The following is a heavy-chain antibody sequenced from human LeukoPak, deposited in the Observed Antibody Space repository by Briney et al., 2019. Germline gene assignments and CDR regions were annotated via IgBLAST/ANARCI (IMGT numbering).Heavy chain of an antibody. Sequence: SETLSLTCTVSGGSISSYYWSWIRQPPGKGLEWIGYIYYSGSTNYNPSLKSRVTISVDTSKNQFSLKLSSVTAADTAVYYCARLEYSYGYLSYYYMDVWGKGTTVTISS. V-gene: IGHV4-59*01. J-gene: IGHJ6*03. CDR2: IYYSGST. CDR1: GGSISSYY. D-gene: IGHD5-18*01. CDR3: ARLEYSYGYLSYYYMDV.